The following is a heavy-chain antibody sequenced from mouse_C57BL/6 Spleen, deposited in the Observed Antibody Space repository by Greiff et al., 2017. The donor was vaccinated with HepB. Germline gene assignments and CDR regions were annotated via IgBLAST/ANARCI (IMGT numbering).Heavy chain of an antibody. CDR2: INPSSGYT. D-gene: IGHD2-13*01. J-gene: IGHJ4*01. Sequence: VQLQQSGAELARPGASVKMSCKASGYTFTSYTMHWVKQRPGQGLEWIGYINPSSGYTKYNQKFKDKATLTADKSSSTAYMQLSSLTSEDSAVYCCARSDYSYAMDYWGQGTSVTVSS. CDR1: GYTFTSYT. V-gene: IGHV1-4*01. CDR3: ARSDYSYAMDY.